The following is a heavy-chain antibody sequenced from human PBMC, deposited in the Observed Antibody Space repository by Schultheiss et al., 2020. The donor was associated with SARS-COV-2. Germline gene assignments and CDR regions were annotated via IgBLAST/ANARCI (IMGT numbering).Heavy chain of an antibody. CDR2: ISSCGVTI. V-gene: IGHV3-11*01. CDR3: ARERMSYNGMDV. Sequence: GGSLRLSCAASGFTFSDYYMSWIRQAPGKGLEWVSYISSCGVTIYYADSVKGRFTISRDNAKNSLDLQMNSLRAEDTAVYYCARERMSYNGMDVWGQGTTVTVSS. J-gene: IGHJ6*02. D-gene: IGHD3-16*01. CDR1: GFTFSDYY.